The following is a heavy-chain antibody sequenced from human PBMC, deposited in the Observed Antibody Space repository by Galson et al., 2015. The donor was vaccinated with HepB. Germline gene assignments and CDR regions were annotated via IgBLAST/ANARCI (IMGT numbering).Heavy chain of an antibody. CDR3: ARGALVVVVGATQNNWFDP. CDR2: TSPYNRNT. Sequence: SVKVSCKASGYTFSTYSITWVRQAPGQGLEWMGWTSPYNRNTNYARKVQGRVTMTTDISTSTAYMELRSLRSDDTAIYYCARGALVVVVGATQNNWFDPWGQGTLVTVSS. D-gene: IGHD2-15*01. V-gene: IGHV1-18*01. J-gene: IGHJ5*02. CDR1: GYTFSTYS.